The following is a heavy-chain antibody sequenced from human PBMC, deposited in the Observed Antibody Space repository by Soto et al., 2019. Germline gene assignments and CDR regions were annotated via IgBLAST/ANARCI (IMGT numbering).Heavy chain of an antibody. CDR3: AKDRTAAGTREYYYYYYGMDV. Sequence: GGSLRLSCAASGFTFSFYEMNWVRQAPGKGLEWVSYISISGSTIYYADFVKGRFTISRDNAKNSLYLQMNSLRAEDTAVYYCAKDRTAAGTREYYYYYYGMDVWGQGTTVTVSS. CDR2: ISISGSTI. J-gene: IGHJ6*02. V-gene: IGHV3-48*03. CDR1: GFTFSFYE. D-gene: IGHD6-13*01.